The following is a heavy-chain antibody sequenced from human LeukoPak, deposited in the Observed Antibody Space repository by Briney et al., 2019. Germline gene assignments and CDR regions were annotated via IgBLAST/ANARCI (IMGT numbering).Heavy chain of an antibody. Sequence: GGSLRLSCAASGFTFTIHAMSWVRQAPGKGLEWVSAISGIGGSTYYADSVKGRFTISRDNSKNTLYLQMNSLRAEDTAVYYCAKDPVGYDSSGYFAILFDYWGQGTLVTVSS. CDR3: AKDPVGYDSSGYFAILFDY. J-gene: IGHJ4*02. CDR1: GFTFTIHA. V-gene: IGHV3-23*01. CDR2: ISGIGGST. D-gene: IGHD3-22*01.